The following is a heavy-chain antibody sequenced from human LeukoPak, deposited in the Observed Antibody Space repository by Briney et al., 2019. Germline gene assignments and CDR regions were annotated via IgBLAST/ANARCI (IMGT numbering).Heavy chain of an antibody. Sequence: GGSLRLSCAASGFTFSTYAMTWVRQAPGKGLEWVSLISGTGGSTYYADSVKGRFTISRDNSKNTLYLQMNSLRAEDTALYYCARDRGGIGYYMDVWGKGTTVTVSS. CDR3: ARDRGGIGYYMDV. CDR1: GFTFSTYA. D-gene: IGHD3-16*02. CDR2: ISGTGGST. V-gene: IGHV3-23*01. J-gene: IGHJ6*03.